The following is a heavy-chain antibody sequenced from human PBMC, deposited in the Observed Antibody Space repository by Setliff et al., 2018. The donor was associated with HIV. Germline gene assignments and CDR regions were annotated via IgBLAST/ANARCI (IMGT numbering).Heavy chain of an antibody. CDR2: INAGNGNT. V-gene: IGHV1-3*01. Sequence: ASVKVSCKASGYTFTSYAMHWVRQAPGQRLEWMGWINAGNGNTKYSQKFQGRVTITRDTSASTAYMELSSLRSEDTAVYYCARRVVVVPAAELNWFDPWGQGTLVTVSS. CDR1: GYTFTSYA. D-gene: IGHD2-2*01. J-gene: IGHJ5*02. CDR3: ARRVVVVPAAELNWFDP.